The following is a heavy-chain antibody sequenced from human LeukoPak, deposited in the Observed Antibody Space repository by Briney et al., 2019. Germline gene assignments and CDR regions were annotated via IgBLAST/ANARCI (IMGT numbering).Heavy chain of an antibody. CDR3: ARHKVGGIAAAFDY. J-gene: IGHJ4*02. CDR2: IYYSGST. CDR1: GGSISSYY. D-gene: IGHD6-13*01. V-gene: IGHV4-59*01. Sequence: SETLSLTCTVSGGSISSYYWSWIRQPPGKGLEWIGYIYYSGSTNYNPSLKSRVTISVDTSKNQFSLKLSSVTAADTAVYYCARHKVGGIAAAFDYWGQGTLVTVSS.